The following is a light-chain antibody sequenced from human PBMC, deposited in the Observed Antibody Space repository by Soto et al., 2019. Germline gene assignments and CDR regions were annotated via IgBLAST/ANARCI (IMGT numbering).Light chain of an antibody. J-gene: IGKJ3*01. CDR3: QQRSLGT. CDR2: DVS. V-gene: IGKV3-11*01. Sequence: TQSPSSLSASVGDRVTITCRASQSISGYLAWYQQKPGQAPRLLIYDVSSRATGIPARFSGSGSGTDFTLTISGLEPEDVAVYYCQQRSLGTFGPGTKVDIK. CDR1: QSISGY.